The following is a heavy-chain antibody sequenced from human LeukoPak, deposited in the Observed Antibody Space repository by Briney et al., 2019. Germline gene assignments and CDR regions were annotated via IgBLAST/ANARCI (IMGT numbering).Heavy chain of an antibody. CDR3: AREMSTTFDY. J-gene: IGHJ4*02. CDR2: ISSSSGFI. CDR1: GFTFSSYS. D-gene: IGHD5/OR15-5a*01. Sequence: GGSLRLSCSASGFTFSSYSMNWVRQAPGKGLEWVSSISSSSGFIYYADSMKGRFTISRDNAKNSVYLQVNSLRAEDTAMYYCAREMSTTFDYWGQGTLVTVSS. V-gene: IGHV3-21*01.